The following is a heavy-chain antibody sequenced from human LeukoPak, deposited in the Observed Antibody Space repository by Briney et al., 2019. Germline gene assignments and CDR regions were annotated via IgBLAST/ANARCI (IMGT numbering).Heavy chain of an antibody. D-gene: IGHD3-10*01. CDR3: GRWGSGKSFDY. V-gene: IGHV3-33*01. Sequence: AGGSLRLSCAASGFTFSGYGMHWVRQAPGKGLEWVAVIWYDGSNKYYTDSVKGRFTISRDNSKNTLYLQMNSLRVEDTAVYYCGRWGSGKSFDYWGQGTLVTVSS. CDR1: GFTFSGYG. CDR2: IWYDGSNK. J-gene: IGHJ4*02.